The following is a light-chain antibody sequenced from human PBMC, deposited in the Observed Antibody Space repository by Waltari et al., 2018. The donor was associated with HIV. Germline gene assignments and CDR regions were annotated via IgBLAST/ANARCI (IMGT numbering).Light chain of an antibody. CDR1: RNDVVAYNY. J-gene: IGLJ1*01. CDR2: DLN. V-gene: IGLV2-11*01. CDR3: CSSAGRDIFV. Sequence: QSALTQSRSVSGAPGQSITISCTGTRNDVVAYNYVSWYKQHPGRAPKLLIYDLNRRPSGVPDRFSGSKSGNTASLSISGLQAEDEADYYCCSSAGRDIFVFGTGTKVTVL.